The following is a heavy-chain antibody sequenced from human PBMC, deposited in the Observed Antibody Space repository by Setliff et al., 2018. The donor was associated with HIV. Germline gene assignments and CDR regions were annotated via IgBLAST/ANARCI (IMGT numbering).Heavy chain of an antibody. CDR1: GYTFSNYC. Sequence: GESLKISCKDSGYTFSNYCIAWVRQMPGKGLEWMGIIYPGNSDPTYSQPFQGQVTISADKSISTAYLQWSSLKASDTAMYYCAKHLSPGSGWYSKARGMDVWGQGTTVTVSS. D-gene: IGHD6-19*01. CDR2: IYPGNSDP. V-gene: IGHV5-51*01. J-gene: IGHJ6*02. CDR3: AKHLSPGSGWYSKARGMDV.